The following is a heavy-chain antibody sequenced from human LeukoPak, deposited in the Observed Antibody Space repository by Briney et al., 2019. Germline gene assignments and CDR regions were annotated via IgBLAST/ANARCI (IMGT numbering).Heavy chain of an antibody. CDR3: ASNSGSYGGVDY. V-gene: IGHV4-39*01. CDR2: IYYSGST. CDR1: GGSISSSSYY. Sequence: PSETLSLTCTVSGGSISSSSYYWGWIRQPPGKGLEWIGSIYYSGSTYYNPSLKSRVTISVDTSKNQFSLKLSSVTAADTAVYYCASNSGSYGGVDYGGQGTLVTVSS. D-gene: IGHD1-26*01. J-gene: IGHJ4*02.